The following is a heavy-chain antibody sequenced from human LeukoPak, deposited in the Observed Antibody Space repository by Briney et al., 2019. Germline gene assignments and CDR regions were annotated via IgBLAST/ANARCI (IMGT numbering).Heavy chain of an antibody. V-gene: IGHV3-7*01. D-gene: IGHD3-3*01. CDR2: IKQDGSEK. J-gene: IGHJ4*02. CDR3: ARETGYYDFWSGYYIAHYFDY. Sequence: PGGSLRLSCAASGFTFSSYWMSWVRQAPGKGLERVANIKQDGSEKYYVDSVKGRFTISRDNAKNSLYLQMNSLRAEDTAVYCCARETGYYDFWSGYYIAHYFDYWGQGTLVTVSS. CDR1: GFTFSSYW.